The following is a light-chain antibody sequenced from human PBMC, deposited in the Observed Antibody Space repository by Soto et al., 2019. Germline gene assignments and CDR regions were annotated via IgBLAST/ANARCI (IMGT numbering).Light chain of an antibody. V-gene: IGKV3D-20*02. CDR2: GVS. J-gene: IGKJ5*01. CDR3: QQRDNWPLT. CDR1: QRLIASD. Sequence: EIVLTQSPGTLSLSPGQRATLSCRASQRLIASDIAWYQQKPGQAPKFLIYGVSSRATGTPDRFSGSGSGTDFTLTISSLEPEDFAVYYCQQRDNWPLTFGQGTRLEIK.